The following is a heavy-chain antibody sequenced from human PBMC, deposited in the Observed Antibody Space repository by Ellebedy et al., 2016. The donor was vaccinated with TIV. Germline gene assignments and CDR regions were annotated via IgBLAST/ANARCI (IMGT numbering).Heavy chain of an antibody. CDR1: GDTFSSYA. J-gene: IGHJ4*02. CDR3: ARDWDFNYFDY. CDR2: IIPIFGSP. Sequence: AASVKVSCKASGDTFSSYALSWARQAPGQGLEWMGGIIPIFGSPNYAQKFQGRVTITADKSTSTAYMELSSLRSEDTAVYFCARDWDFNYFDYWGQGTLVTVSS. D-gene: IGHD1-26*01. V-gene: IGHV1-69*06.